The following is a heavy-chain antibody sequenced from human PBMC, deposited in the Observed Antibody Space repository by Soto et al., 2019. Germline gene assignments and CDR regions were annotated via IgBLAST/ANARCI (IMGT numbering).Heavy chain of an antibody. CDR3: ASLGAMVRGKYGMDV. Sequence: SSEACRGTNNSNSLSWVRQDPEQGLEWMGGIIPIFGTANYAQKFQGRVTITADESTSTAYMELSSLRSEDTAVYYCASLGAMVRGKYGMDVWGQGTTVTVSS. CDR1: RGTNNSNS. D-gene: IGHD3-10*01. CDR2: IIPIFGTA. J-gene: IGHJ6*02. V-gene: IGHV1-69*01.